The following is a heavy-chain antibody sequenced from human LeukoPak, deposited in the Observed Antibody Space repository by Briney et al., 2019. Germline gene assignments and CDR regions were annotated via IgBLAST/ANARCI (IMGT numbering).Heavy chain of an antibody. Sequence: GASVKVSCKASGGTFCSYAISWVRQVPGQGLEWMGRIIPILGIANYAQKFQGRVTITADKSTSTAYMELSSLRSEDTAVYYCARDAGLGERTLGYWGQGTLVTVSP. CDR1: GGTFCSYA. V-gene: IGHV1-69*04. CDR2: IIPILGIA. D-gene: IGHD3-16*01. J-gene: IGHJ4*02. CDR3: ARDAGLGERTLGY.